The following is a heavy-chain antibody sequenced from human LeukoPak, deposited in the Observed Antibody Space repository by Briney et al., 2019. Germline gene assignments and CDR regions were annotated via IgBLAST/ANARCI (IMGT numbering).Heavy chain of an antibody. CDR2: ISGSGGST. V-gene: IGHV3-23*01. CDR1: GFTFSSYA. CDR3: AKRSAVEDCSGGSCYGY. Sequence: GRSLRLSCAASGFTFSSYAMSWVRQAPGKGLEWVSAISGSGGSTYYADSVKGRFTISRDNSKNTLYLQMNSLRAEDTAVYYCAKRSAVEDCSGGSCYGYWGQGTLVTVSS. D-gene: IGHD2-15*01. J-gene: IGHJ4*02.